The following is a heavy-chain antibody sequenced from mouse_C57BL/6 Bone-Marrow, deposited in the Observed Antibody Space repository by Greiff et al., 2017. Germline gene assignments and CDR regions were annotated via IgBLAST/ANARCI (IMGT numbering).Heavy chain of an antibody. CDR3: SGQVTTVLATKYFDV. CDR2: ISGGGGNT. CDR1: GFTFSSYT. Sequence: EVKLMESGGGLVKPGGSLKLSCAASGFTFSSYTMSWVRQTPEKRLQWVAAISGGGGNTYYPDSVKGRFTISRDNDTNILYRQMSRLSSEDTALYYRSGQVTTVLATKYFDVWGTGNTV. J-gene: IGHJ1*03. V-gene: IGHV5-9*01. D-gene: IGHD1-1*01.